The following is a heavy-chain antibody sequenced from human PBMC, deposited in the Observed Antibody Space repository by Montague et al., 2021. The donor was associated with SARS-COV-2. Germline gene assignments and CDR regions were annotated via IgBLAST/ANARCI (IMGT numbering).Heavy chain of an antibody. CDR1: TFSSYA. D-gene: IGHD3-3*01. Sequence: TFSSYAVSWVCQAPGKGLEWIGSIYYSGSTYYNPSLKSRVTISVDTSKNQFSLKLSSVTAADTAVYYCASLPRITIFGVVIHFDYWGQGTLVTVSS. J-gene: IGHJ4*02. V-gene: IGHV4-39*01. CDR3: ASLPRITIFGVVIHFDY. CDR2: IYYSGST.